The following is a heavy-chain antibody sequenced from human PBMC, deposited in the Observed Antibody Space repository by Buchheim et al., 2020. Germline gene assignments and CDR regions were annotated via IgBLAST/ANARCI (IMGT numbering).Heavy chain of an antibody. Sequence: EVQLVESGGGLVQPGGSLRLSCAVSGFTFSDHCMSWVRQAPGKGLEWVATINQDGSEEHYVDSVKGRFTISRDNAKNSLFLQMNSLRAEDTAVYYCARHSSYGSGSPYRPLDYWGQGTL. D-gene: IGHD3-10*01. V-gene: IGHV3-7*01. CDR3: ARHSSYGSGSPYRPLDY. CDR2: INQDGSEE. J-gene: IGHJ4*02. CDR1: GFTFSDHC.